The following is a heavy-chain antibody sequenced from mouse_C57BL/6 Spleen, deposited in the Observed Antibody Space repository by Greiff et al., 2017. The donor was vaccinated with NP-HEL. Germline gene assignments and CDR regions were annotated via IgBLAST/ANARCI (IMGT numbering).Heavy chain of an antibody. CDR1: GYTFTSYW. D-gene: IGHD2-1*01. J-gene: IGHJ2*01. CDR3: ARSGGNYDY. V-gene: IGHV1-55*01. CDR2: IYPGSGST. Sequence: VQLQQPGAELVKPGASVKMSCKASGYTFTSYWITWVKQRPGHGLEWIGDIYPGSGSTNYNEKFKSKATLTVDTSSSTAYMQLSSLTSEYSAVYYCARSGGNYDYWGQGTTLTVSS.